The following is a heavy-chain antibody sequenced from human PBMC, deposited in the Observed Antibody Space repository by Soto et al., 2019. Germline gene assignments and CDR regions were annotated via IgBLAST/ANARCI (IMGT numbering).Heavy chain of an antibody. J-gene: IGHJ6*02. V-gene: IGHV5-51*01. CDR1: GYRFTSYW. CDR2: IYPGDSDT. Sequence: PGESLKISCKGSGYRFTSYWIGWVRQMPGKGLEWMGIIYPGDSDTRYSPSFQGQVTISADKSISTAYLQWSSLKASDTAMYYCARRQLVRDHYYYYGMDVWGQGTTVTVSS. D-gene: IGHD6-13*01. CDR3: ARRQLVRDHYYYYGMDV.